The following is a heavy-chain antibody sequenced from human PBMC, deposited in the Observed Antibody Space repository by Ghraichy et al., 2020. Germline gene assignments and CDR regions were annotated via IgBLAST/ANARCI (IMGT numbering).Heavy chain of an antibody. D-gene: IGHD3-3*01. CDR3: AHSRLDFWSGYGWFDP. J-gene: IGHJ5*02. V-gene: IGHV2-5*01. CDR1: GFSLSTSGVG. CDR2: IYWNDDK. Sequence: SGPTLVKPTQTLTLTCTFSGFSLSTSGVGVGWIRQPPGKALEWLALIYWNDDKRYSPSLKSRLTITKDTSKNQVVLTMTNMDPVDTATYYCAHSRLDFWSGYGWFDPWGQGTLVTVSS.